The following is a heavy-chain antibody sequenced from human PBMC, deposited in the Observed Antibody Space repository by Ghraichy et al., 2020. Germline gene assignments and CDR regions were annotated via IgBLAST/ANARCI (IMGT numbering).Heavy chain of an antibody. D-gene: IGHD6-13*01. J-gene: IGHJ5*01. CDR2: VSSSGDNP. V-gene: IGHV3-23*01. CDR3: AKENIAALGSQSGFDS. Sequence: GGSLRLSCAASGFTFSSYGMTWVRQAPGKGLEWVSSVSSSGDNPNYADPVKGRFAISRDNSKNTLYLQMNSLRAEDTAVYYCAKENIAALGSQSGFDSWGQGTLVTVSS. CDR1: GFTFSSYG.